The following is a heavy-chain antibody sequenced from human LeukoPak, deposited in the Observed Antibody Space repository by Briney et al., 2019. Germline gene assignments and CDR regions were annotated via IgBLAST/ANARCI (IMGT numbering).Heavy chain of an antibody. CDR3: ARVNWVTTVTTGDYYYYMDV. Sequence: SETLSLTCTVSGGPISSGGYYWSWIRQHPGKGLEWIGYIYYSGSTYYNPSLKSRVTISVDTSKNQFSLKLSSVTAADTAVYYCARVNWVTTVTTGDYYYYMDVWGKGTTVTVSS. V-gene: IGHV4-31*03. J-gene: IGHJ6*03. D-gene: IGHD4-17*01. CDR1: GGPISSGGYY. CDR2: IYYSGST.